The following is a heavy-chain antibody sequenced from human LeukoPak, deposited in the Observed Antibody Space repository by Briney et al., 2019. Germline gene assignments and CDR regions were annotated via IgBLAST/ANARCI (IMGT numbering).Heavy chain of an antibody. CDR3: ARCPGLWCPHSFFDY. CDR2: INPNSGGT. CDR1: GYTFTGYY. V-gene: IGHV1-2*02. Sequence: ASVKVSCKASGYTFTGYYMHWVRQAPGQRLEWMGWINPNSGGTNYAQKFQGRVTMTRDTSISTAYMELSRLRSDDTAVYCCARCPGLWCPHSFFDYWGQGTLVTVSS. J-gene: IGHJ4*02. D-gene: IGHD4/OR15-4a*01.